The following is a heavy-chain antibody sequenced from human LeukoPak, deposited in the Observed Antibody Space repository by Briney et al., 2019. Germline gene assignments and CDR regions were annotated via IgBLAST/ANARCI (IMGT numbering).Heavy chain of an antibody. J-gene: IGHJ4*02. D-gene: IGHD4-17*01. V-gene: IGHV3-23*01. CDR2: FSGSGVNT. CDR3: AKLYNDYGDENFDY. Sequence: GGSLRLSCEASGFNFGSYVMSWVRQAPGKGLEWVSAFSGSGVNTYYADSVKGRFTISRDNSKNTLYLQMNSLRAEDTAVYYCAKLYNDYGDENFDYWGQGTLVTVSS. CDR1: GFNFGSYV.